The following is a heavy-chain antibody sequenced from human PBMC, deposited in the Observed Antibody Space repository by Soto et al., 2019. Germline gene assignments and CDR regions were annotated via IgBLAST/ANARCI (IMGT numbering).Heavy chain of an antibody. CDR3: ARDKIPRIAAAGITGY. Sequence: ASVKVSCKASGGTFSSYAISWVRQAPGQGLEWMGGIIPIFGTANYAQKFQGRVTITADESTSTAYMELRSLRSDDTAVYYCARDKIPRIAAAGITGYWGQGTLVTVSS. V-gene: IGHV1-69*13. CDR1: GGTFSSYA. J-gene: IGHJ4*02. D-gene: IGHD6-13*01. CDR2: IIPIFGTA.